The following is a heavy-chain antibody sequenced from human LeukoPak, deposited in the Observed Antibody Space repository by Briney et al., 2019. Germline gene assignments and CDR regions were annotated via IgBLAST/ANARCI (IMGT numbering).Heavy chain of an antibody. CDR2: IYTSGST. V-gene: IGHV4-61*02. CDR1: GGSISSGSYY. Sequence: SQTLSLTCTVSGGSISSGSYYWSWIRQPAGKGLEWIGRIYTSGSTNYNPSLKSRVTISVDTSKNQFSLKLSSVTAADTAVYYCARDASGATISPYYYYYMDVWGKGTTVTVSS. J-gene: IGHJ6*03. D-gene: IGHD5-12*01. CDR3: ARDASGATISPYYYYYMDV.